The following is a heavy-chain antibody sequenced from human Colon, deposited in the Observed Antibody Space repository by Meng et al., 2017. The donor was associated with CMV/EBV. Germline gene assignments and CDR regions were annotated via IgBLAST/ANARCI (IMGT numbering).Heavy chain of an antibody. Sequence: SETLSLTCTVSGGSVSSGGYYWTWIRQPPGKGLEWIGYIYYSGSTNYNPSLKSRVTISADTSKNVFSLKLSSVTAADTAVYYCARGKDKLLLWFGETHFMTSFDLWGQGSLVTVSS. CDR1: GGSVSSGGYY. CDR2: IYYSGST. J-gene: IGHJ5*02. CDR3: ARGKDKLLLWFGETHFMTSFDL. D-gene: IGHD3-10*01. V-gene: IGHV4-61*08.